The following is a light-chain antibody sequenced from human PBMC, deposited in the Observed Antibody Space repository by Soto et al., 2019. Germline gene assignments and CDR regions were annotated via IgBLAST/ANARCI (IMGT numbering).Light chain of an antibody. CDR2: DTI. Sequence: EIVLTPSPATLSLSPGERATLSCRASQSVSSFLAWYQQKPGQVPRLLIYDTINSATGIPPRFSGSGSGTDFTLTISSLEPEDFAVYYCQQRSNWPWTFGQGTKVEIK. J-gene: IGKJ1*01. CDR1: QSVSSF. CDR3: QQRSNWPWT. V-gene: IGKV3-11*01.